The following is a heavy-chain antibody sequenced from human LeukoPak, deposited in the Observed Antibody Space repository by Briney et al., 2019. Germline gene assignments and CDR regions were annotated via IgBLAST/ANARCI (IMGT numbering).Heavy chain of an antibody. CDR1: GYTFTGYY. D-gene: IGHD3-3*01. V-gene: IGHV1-2*02. CDR2: INPSSGGT. CDR3: ARLTYYDFWSGYNYAFDI. Sequence: ASVKVSCRASGYTFTGYYMHWVRQAPGQGLEWMGWINPSSGGTNYAQKFQGRVTMTRDTSISTAYMELSRLRSDDTAVYYCARLTYYDFWSGYNYAFDIWGQGTMVTVSS. J-gene: IGHJ3*02.